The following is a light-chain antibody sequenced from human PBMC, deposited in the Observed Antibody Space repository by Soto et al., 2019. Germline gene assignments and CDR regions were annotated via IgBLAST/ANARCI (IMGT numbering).Light chain of an antibody. CDR1: QSISSW. Sequence: DIQMTQSPSSLSASVGDRVTITCRASQSISSWLAWYQQKPGKAPKLLIYDASNLETGVPSRFSGSGSGTDFTFTISSLQPEDIATCYCQQYDNLPLTFGGGTKGDIK. V-gene: IGKV1-33*01. CDR3: QQYDNLPLT. CDR2: DAS. J-gene: IGKJ4*01.